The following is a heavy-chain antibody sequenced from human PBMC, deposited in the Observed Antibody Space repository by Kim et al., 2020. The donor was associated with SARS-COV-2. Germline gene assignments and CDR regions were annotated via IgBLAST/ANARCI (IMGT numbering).Heavy chain of an antibody. CDR2: IYSADNT. J-gene: IGHJ3*02. CDR3: ARVLYDSSGGDAFDI. Sequence: GGSLRLSCAASGFTVSSNYMSWVRQAPGKGLEWVSVIYSADNTYYADSVKGRFTISRDNSKNTLYLQMNSLRAEDTAVYYCARVLYDSSGGDAFDIWGRGTMVTVSS. V-gene: IGHV3-53*01. CDR1: GFTVSSNY. D-gene: IGHD3-22*01.